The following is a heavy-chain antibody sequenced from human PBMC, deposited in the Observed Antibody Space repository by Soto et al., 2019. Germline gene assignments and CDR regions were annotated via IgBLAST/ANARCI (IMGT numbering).Heavy chain of an antibody. Sequence: GASVKVSCKASGFTFTSSAVQWVRQARGQRLEWIGWIVVGSGNTNYAQKFQERVTITRDMSTSTAYMELSSLRSEDTAVYFCARDFGHGYYLDYWGRGTLVTVSS. CDR1: GFTFTSSA. CDR2: IVVGSGNT. CDR3: ARDFGHGYYLDY. D-gene: IGHD3-3*01. V-gene: IGHV1-58*01. J-gene: IGHJ4*02.